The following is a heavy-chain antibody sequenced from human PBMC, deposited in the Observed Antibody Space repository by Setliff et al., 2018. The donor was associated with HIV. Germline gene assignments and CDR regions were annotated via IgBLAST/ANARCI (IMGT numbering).Heavy chain of an antibody. D-gene: IGHD2-15*01. Sequence: SETLSLTCTVSGGSITSSSNYWGWIRQPPGKGLEWIGHISTTGSTYYNPSLKSRVTLSVDTSENQYSLKLTSLIAADTAVYYCARSLAYCSGGGCSSGNYYYMNVWGKGTTVTVSS. V-gene: IGHV4-39*01. CDR2: ISTTGST. CDR1: GGSITSSSNY. CDR3: ARSLAYCSGGGCSSGNYYYMNV. J-gene: IGHJ6*03.